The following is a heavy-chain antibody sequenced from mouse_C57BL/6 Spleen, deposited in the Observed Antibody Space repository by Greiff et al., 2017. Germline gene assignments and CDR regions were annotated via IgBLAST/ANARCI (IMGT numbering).Heavy chain of an antibody. CDR3: ARNYGSFYAMDD. V-gene: IGHV1-80*01. J-gene: IGHJ4*01. D-gene: IGHD1-1*01. CDR2: IYPGDGDT. CDR1: GYAFSSYW. Sequence: VPLQQSGAELVKPGASVKISCKASGYAFSSYWMNWVQQRPGKGLEWIGQIYPGDGDTNYNGKFKGKATLTADKSSSTAYMLLSSLTSEDSAVYFCARNYGSFYAMDDWGKGTSVTVSS.